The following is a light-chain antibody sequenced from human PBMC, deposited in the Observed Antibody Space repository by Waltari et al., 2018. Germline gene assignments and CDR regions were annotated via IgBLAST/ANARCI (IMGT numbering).Light chain of an antibody. CDR3: ETGGHGTWV. Sequence: QLVLTQSPSASASLGASVKLTCTLSSGHSSNIIAWLQQRPERGPRYLMKVNSDGSHSKGDDIPRRFSGSRSGAGRYLTISSLQSEDEADYYCETGGHGTWVFGGGTKLTVL. CDR2: VNSDGSH. J-gene: IGLJ3*02. V-gene: IGLV4-69*01. CDR1: SGHSSNI.